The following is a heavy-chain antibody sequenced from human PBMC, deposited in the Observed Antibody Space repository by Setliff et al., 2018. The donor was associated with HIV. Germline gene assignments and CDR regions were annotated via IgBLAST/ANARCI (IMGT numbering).Heavy chain of an antibody. CDR2: IHYSGST. CDR1: GGSISSSY. CDR3: ARGRDKYGPIDY. Sequence: SETLSFTCTVSGGSISSSYWTWTRQPPGKGLEWIGNIHYSGSTNYNPSLKSRVTISVDTSRSQFSLKLSSVTAADTAVYYCARGRDKYGPIDYWGQGTLVTVSS. J-gene: IGHJ4*02. D-gene: IGHD3-10*01. V-gene: IGHV4-59*01.